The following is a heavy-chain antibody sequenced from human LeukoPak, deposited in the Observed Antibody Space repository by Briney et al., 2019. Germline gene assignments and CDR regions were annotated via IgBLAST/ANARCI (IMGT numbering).Heavy chain of an antibody. CDR1: GGSITSHY. V-gene: IGHV4-4*07. CDR2: IWKTGDT. CDR3: ARDIGYCGTTSCWEAFDI. Sequence: SETLSLTCSVSGGSITSHYWSWIRQPAGRGLEWIGRIWKTGDTNYNPSLRSRVTMSVDTSKNQFSLKLKYVTAADTAVYYCARDIGYCGTTSCWEAFDIWGQGILVTVSS. J-gene: IGHJ3*02. D-gene: IGHD2-2*01.